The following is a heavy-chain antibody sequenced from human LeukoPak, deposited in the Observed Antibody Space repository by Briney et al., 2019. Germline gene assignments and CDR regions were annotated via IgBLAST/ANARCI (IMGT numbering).Heavy chain of an antibody. J-gene: IGHJ4*02. D-gene: IGHD3-10*01. CDR2: FDPEDGET. V-gene: IGHV1-24*01. CDR1: GYTLTELS. CDR3: ATVQYPGSGSSGDY. Sequence: ASVKVSCKVSGYTLTELSMHWVRQAPGEGLEWMGGFDPEDGETIYAQKFQGRVTMTEDTSTDTAYMELSSLRSEDTAVYYCATVQYPGSGSSGDYWGQGTLVTVSS.